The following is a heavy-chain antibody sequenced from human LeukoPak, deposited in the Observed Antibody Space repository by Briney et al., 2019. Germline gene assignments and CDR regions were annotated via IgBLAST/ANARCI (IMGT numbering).Heavy chain of an antibody. D-gene: IGHD5-24*01. J-gene: IGHJ4*02. CDR3: ARGSRWLQLGPFDY. V-gene: IGHV3-30*01. CDR1: GFTFSSYT. CDR2: MSYDGSDN. Sequence: GGSLRLSCAASGFTFSSYTMHWVRQAPGKGLEWVAVMSYDGSDNYYADSVKGRFTISRDNSRTTVYLQMNSLRAEDTAVYYCARGSRWLQLGPFDYRGQGTLVTVSS.